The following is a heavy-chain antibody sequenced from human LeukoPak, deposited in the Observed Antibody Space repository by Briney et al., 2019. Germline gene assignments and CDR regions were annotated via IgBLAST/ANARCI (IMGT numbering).Heavy chain of an antibody. CDR2: IWYDGSNE. D-gene: IGHD1-26*01. CDR1: VFTFSTYG. J-gene: IGHJ4*02. Sequence: GGSLRLSCAEPVFTFSTYGVHWVRQAQGKGLEWVALIWYDGSNENYADSVKGRFTISRDNSRNTLYLQMNSLRGEDTAVYYCARGGLTIAEATTSWYLDYWGQGTLVTVSS. V-gene: IGHV3-33*01. CDR3: ARGGLTIAEATTSWYLDY.